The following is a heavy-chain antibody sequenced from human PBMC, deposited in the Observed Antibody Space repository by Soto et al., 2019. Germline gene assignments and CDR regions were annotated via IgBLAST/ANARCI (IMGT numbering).Heavy chain of an antibody. CDR2: ISGGNT. J-gene: IGHJ5*02. CDR1: GFTFSNYG. D-gene: IGHD2-21*02. CDR3: AKAPAAYCNSGACSLRS. Sequence: PGGSLRLSCAASGFTFSNYGMSWVRQAPGKGLEWVSSISGGNTFYAGSVKGRFTISRDNSKNTLYLQMNSLTAEDTAVYYCAKAPAAYCNSGACSLRSWGQGTLVTVSS. V-gene: IGHV3-23*01.